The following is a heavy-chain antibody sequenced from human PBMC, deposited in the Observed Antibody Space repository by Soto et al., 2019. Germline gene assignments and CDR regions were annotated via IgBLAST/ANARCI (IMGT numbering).Heavy chain of an antibody. D-gene: IGHD3-22*01. V-gene: IGHV5-10-1*01. CDR2: IDPSDSET. CDR3: ARQIYDSDTGPNFQYYFDS. J-gene: IGHJ4*02. Sequence: ESLKISFKGSGYSFAGYCITWVRQNPGKGLEWMGRIDPSDSETYYSPSFRGHVTISVTKSITTVFLQWSSLRASDTAMYYCARQIYDSDTGPNFQYYFDSWGQGTPVTVSS. CDR1: GYSFAGYC.